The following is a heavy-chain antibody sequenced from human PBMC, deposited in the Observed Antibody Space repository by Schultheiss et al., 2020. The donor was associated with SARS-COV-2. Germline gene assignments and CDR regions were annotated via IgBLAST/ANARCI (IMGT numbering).Heavy chain of an antibody. Sequence: SEKVSCKASGYTFTSYGISWVRQAPGQGLEWMGEIIPIFGTSTYAQKFQGRVTMTRDTSTSTVYMELSSLRSEDTAVYYCARASGVPAANYYGMDVWGQGTTVTVSS. CDR2: IIPIFGTS. CDR1: GYTFTSYG. V-gene: IGHV1-69*05. CDR3: ARASGVPAANYYGMDV. D-gene: IGHD2-2*01. J-gene: IGHJ6*02.